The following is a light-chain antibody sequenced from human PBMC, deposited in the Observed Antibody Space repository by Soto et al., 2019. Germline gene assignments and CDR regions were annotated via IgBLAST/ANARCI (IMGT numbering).Light chain of an antibody. V-gene: IGKV3-20*01. CDR1: QSVSSSY. J-gene: IGKJ5*01. CDR2: AAS. Sequence: EIVLTQSPGTLSLSPGERVTLSCRASQSVSSSYLAWYQQKPGQPPRLLIYAASSRATGIPDRFSGSGSGTDFTLTISRLEPDDFALYYCQQYGGSFLTFGPWTRLEIK. CDR3: QQYGGSFLT.